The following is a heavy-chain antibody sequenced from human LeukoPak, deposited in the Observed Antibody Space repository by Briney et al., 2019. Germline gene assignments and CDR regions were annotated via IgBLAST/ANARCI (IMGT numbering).Heavy chain of an antibody. CDR3: ARDRGGGYFDY. CDR1: GFTFRNYW. Sequence: GGSLRLSCAASGFTFRNYWMGWVRQAPGKGLEWAAIIKSDGSAKYYVDSVKGRFDISRDNDKNSLYLQMSNLRAEDTAVYYCARDRGGGYFDYWGQGNLVTVSS. J-gene: IGHJ4*02. CDR2: IKSDGSAK. V-gene: IGHV3-7*01.